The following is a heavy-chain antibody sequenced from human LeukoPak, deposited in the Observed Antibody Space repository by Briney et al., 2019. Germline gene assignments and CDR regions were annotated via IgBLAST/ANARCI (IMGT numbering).Heavy chain of an antibody. CDR2: IYSGGST. Sequence: GGSMRLSCAAYGFTVSSNYMSWVRQAPGKGLEWVPVIYSGGSTYYADSVKGRFTISRDNPKNTLYLQMNSLRAEDTAVYYCARGTDCWGQGTLVTVSS. CDR1: GFTVSSNY. J-gene: IGHJ4*02. V-gene: IGHV3-53*01. CDR3: ARGTDC.